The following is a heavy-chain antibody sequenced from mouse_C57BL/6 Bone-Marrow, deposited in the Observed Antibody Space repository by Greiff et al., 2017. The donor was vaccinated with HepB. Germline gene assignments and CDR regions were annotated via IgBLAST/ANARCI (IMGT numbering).Heavy chain of an antibody. CDR3: AKRGGNWAMDY. CDR2: IWRGGST. V-gene: IGHV2-5*01. Sequence: VQRVESGPGLVQPSQSLSITCTVSGFSLTSYGIHWVRQSPGKGLEWLGVIWRGGSTDYNAAFMSRLSITKDNSKSQVFFKMNSLQADDTAIYYCAKRGGNWAMDYWGQGTSVTVSS. D-gene: IGHD2-1*01. CDR1: GFSLTSYG. J-gene: IGHJ4*01.